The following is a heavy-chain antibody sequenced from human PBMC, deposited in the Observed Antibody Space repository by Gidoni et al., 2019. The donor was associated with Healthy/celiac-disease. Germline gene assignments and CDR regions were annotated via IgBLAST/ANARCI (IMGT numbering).Heavy chain of an antibody. D-gene: IGHD3-10*01. CDR3: ARAAPGSYDY. V-gene: IGHV1-3*01. J-gene: IGHJ4*02. CDR2: INAGNGNT. Sequence: QVQLVQSGAEVKKPGASVKVSCKASGYTFPSYAIHWVRQAPGQRLEWMGWINAGNGNTKYSQKLQGRVTITRDTSASTAYMELSSLRSEDTAVYYCARAAPGSYDYWGQGTLVTVSS. CDR1: GYTFPSYA.